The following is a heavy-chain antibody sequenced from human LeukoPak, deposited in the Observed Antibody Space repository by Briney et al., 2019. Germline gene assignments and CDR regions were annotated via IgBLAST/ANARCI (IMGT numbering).Heavy chain of an antibody. CDR1: GFTFSTYW. J-gene: IGHJ3*02. CDR3: ARDPFYYDSRSFAAFDI. Sequence: GGSLTLSCEASGFTFSTYWMSWVRQAPGKGLEWVANIREDGSDKYYGDSVKGRITISRDNAKNSLYLQMNSLRAEDTAVYYCARDPFYYDSRSFAAFDIWGQGTMVTVSS. D-gene: IGHD3-10*01. V-gene: IGHV3-7*01. CDR2: IREDGSDK.